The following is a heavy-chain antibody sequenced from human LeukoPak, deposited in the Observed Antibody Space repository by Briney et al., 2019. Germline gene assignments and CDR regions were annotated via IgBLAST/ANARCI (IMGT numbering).Heavy chain of an antibody. CDR1: GFTFSDYY. Sequence: QPGGSLRLSCAASGFTFSDYYMSWVRQAPGKGLEWVSGISWNSGSIGYADSVKGRFTISRDNAKNSLYLQMNSLRAEDTALYYCAKDRFGSWYGGGFDYWGQGTLVTVSS. J-gene: IGHJ4*02. D-gene: IGHD6-13*01. V-gene: IGHV3-9*01. CDR3: AKDRFGSWYGGGFDY. CDR2: ISWNSGSI.